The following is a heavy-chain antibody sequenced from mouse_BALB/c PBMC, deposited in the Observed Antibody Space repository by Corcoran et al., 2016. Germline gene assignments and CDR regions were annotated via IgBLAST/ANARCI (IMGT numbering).Heavy chain of an antibody. J-gene: IGHJ3*01. V-gene: IGHV8-12*01. CDR3: ARSQGSLLREFAY. Sequence: QVTLKESGPGISQPSQTLSLTCSFSGFSLSTSGMGVSWIRQPSGKGLEWLAHIYWDDDKRYNPSLKSRLTISKDTSSNQVFLKITSVDTADTATYYCARSQGSLLREFAYWGQGTLVTVSA. CDR2: IYWDDDK. CDR1: GFSLSTSGMG. D-gene: IGHD1-2*01.